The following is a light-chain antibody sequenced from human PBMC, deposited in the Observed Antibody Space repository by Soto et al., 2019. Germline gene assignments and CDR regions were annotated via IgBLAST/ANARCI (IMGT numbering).Light chain of an antibody. CDR3: QQLPNYRFT. J-gene: IGKJ2*01. Sequence: IQLTQGRSSLSASVGDRVTITCRASEGTNNFVAWYQQKPGKAPQLLIYGASTLQSGVPSRFSGSGSGTDFTLTISSLQPEDSATYYCQQLPNYRFTFGQGTKVDIK. CDR1: EGTNNF. CDR2: GAS. V-gene: IGKV1-9*01.